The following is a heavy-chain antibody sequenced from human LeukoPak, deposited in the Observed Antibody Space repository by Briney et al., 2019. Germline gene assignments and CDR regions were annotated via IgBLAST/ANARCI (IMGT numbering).Heavy chain of an antibody. CDR2: VSYRGGT. CDR3: ARQPSMAQKTFDY. V-gene: IGHV4-39*01. CDR1: GGSISSSSYY. D-gene: IGHD2/OR15-2a*01. J-gene: IGHJ4*01. Sequence: SETLSLTCTVSGGSISSSSYYWGWIRQSPGKGLEWIGSVSYRGGTYYNPSLKSRVTMSVDTSKNQFSLKLTSVTAADSAVYYCARQPSMAQKTFDYWGHGTLVTVSS.